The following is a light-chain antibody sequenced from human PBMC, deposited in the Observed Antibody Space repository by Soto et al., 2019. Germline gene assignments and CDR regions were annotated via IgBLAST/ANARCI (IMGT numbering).Light chain of an antibody. J-gene: IGLJ2*01. CDR2: DSN. CDR1: SSNIGNNY. V-gene: IGLV1-51*01. Sequence: QSVLTQPPSVSAAPGQKVTISCSGSSSNIGNNYVYWYQQLPGTAPKLLIYDSNKRPSGIPDRFSGSKSGTSATLDITGLQTGDEADYYCATWDSSLTGEVFGGGTPLTVL. CDR3: ATWDSSLTGEV.